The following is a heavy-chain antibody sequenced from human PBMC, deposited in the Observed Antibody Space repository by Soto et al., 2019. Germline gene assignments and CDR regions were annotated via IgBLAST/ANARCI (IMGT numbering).Heavy chain of an antibody. CDR2: ISGSGGRT. CDR3: AKLGCSGGSCYSDWFDP. D-gene: IGHD2-15*01. Sequence: VGSLRLSCAAAGLTFRTFAMNWVRQAPVKVLEWVSGISGSGGRTYYSDSVKGRFTLSRDNSKNTLYLQMSSLRAEDSAVYYRAKLGCSGGSCYSDWFDPWGQGTLVTVSS. CDR1: GLTFRTFA. V-gene: IGHV3-23*01. J-gene: IGHJ5*02.